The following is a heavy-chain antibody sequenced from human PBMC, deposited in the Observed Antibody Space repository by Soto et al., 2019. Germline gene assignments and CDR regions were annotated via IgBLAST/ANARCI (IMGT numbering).Heavy chain of an antibody. J-gene: IGHJ6*02. CDR3: VKEGLRYLVPYYGMEV. CDR2: ISGYNGNT. CDR1: DYTFTSYG. Sequence: GASVKVSCKASDYTFTSYGISWVRQAPGQGLEWMGWISGYNGNTNLAQKLQGRVTISRDNSKNTLYLQMSSLRAEDTAVYYCVKEGLRYLVPYYGMEVSGQGTTVTVSS. D-gene: IGHD3-9*01. V-gene: IGHV1-18*01.